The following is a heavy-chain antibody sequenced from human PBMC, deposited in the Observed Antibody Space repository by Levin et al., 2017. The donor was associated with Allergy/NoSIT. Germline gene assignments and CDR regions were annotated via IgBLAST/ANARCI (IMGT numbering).Heavy chain of an antibody. V-gene: IGHV3-23*01. D-gene: IGHD2-8*01. CDR1: GFTFSSYA. J-gene: IGHJ4*02. Sequence: LSLTCAASGFTFSSYAMSWVRQAPGKGLEWVSAISGSGGSTYYADSVKGRFTISRDNSKNTLYLQMNSLRAEDTAVYYCAKNGVVPPGWGQGTLVTVSS. CDR2: ISGSGGST. CDR3: AKNGVVPPG.